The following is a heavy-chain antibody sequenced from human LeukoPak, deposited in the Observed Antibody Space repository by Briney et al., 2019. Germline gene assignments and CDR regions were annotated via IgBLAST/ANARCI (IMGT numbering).Heavy chain of an antibody. V-gene: IGHV3-23*01. Sequence: GGSLRLSCVASGFIFNNYAMNWVRHAPGKGLKGGSLIIGSSGTPFYADSVKRRFNISRDKSKSTLYLQMNSLRAEDTAVYYCAKGAYDYIEIDYFDYWGQGSLVSVSS. J-gene: IGHJ4*02. CDR2: IIGSSGTP. CDR3: AKGAYDYIEIDYFDY. D-gene: IGHD5-12*01. CDR1: GFIFNNYA.